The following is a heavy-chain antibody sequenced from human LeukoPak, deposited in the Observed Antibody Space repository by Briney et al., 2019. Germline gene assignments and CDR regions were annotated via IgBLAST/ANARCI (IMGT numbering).Heavy chain of an antibody. Sequence: MPGGSLRLSCAASGFTFSDYYMSWIRQAPGKGQEWVSYLSSSGSTMYYADSVKGRFTISRDNAKNSLYLQMNSLRAEDTAVYYCARGSEGIVGATTAGFDYWGQGTLVTVSS. CDR2: LSSSGSTM. J-gene: IGHJ4*02. D-gene: IGHD1-26*01. CDR1: GFTFSDYY. V-gene: IGHV3-11*01. CDR3: ARGSEGIVGATTAGFDY.